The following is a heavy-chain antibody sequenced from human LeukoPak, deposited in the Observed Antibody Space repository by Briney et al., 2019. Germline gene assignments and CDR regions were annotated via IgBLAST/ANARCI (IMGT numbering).Heavy chain of an antibody. Sequence: SETLSLTCDVHGGSLNAYYWTWIRQSPGRGLEWIGEIDHNGYTSYNPSLKSRVTKSVDTSKKQFFLKLTSMTAADTAVYYCARDRASTYDWGQGILVTVSS. CDR1: GGSLNAYY. V-gene: IGHV4-34*01. D-gene: IGHD5-18*01. CDR2: IDHNGYT. CDR3: ARDRASTYD. J-gene: IGHJ4*02.